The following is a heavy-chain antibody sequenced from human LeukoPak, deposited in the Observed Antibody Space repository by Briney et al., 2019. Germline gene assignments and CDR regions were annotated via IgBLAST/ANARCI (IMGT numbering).Heavy chain of an antibody. CDR3: GTAMVTAYQRLPYFDY. V-gene: IGHV3-33*01. CDR1: GFTFSSYG. Sequence: GGSLRLSCAASGFTFSSYGMHWVRQAPGKGLEWVAVIWYDGSNKYYADSVKGRFTISRDNSKNTLYLQMNSLRAKDTAVYYCGTAMVTAYQRLPYFDYWGQGTLVTVSS. D-gene: IGHD5-18*01. CDR2: IWYDGSNK. J-gene: IGHJ4*02.